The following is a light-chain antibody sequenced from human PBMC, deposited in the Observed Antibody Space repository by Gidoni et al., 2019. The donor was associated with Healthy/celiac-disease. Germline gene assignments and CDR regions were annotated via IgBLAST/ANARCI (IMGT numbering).Light chain of an antibody. CDR1: QCLSYSSNNKNY. CDR3: QRCYSPPWT. CDR2: LAS. Sequence: DIVMTQPPDPLAVSLGERATINCKSSQCLSYSSNNKNYLAWYQQKPGQPPKLLIYLASTRESGVPDRFSGSGSGKDFTLTSSRLQADDVAVYYCQRCYSPPWTFGPGTKVEIK. J-gene: IGKJ1*01. V-gene: IGKV4-1*01.